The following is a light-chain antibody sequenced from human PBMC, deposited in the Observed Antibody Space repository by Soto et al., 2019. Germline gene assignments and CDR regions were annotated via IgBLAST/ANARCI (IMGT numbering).Light chain of an antibody. V-gene: IGKV1-5*03. J-gene: IGKJ2*01. CDR2: KAS. CDR3: QQYTSYSPYT. CDR1: QNINSW. Sequence: DIQMTQSPSTLSASVGDRVTVTCRASQNINSWLAWYQQKPGKAPKLLIYKASTLRSRVPSRFSGSGSGTDFTLTINSLQADDFATYYCQQYTSYSPYTFGQGTKLEI.